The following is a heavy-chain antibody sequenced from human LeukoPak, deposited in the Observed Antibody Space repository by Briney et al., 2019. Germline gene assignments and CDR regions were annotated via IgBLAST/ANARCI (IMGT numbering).Heavy chain of an antibody. J-gene: IGHJ4*02. D-gene: IGHD3-22*01. CDR2: IRYDGSNK. CDR3: AKDRYYYDSSGYYSDY. Sequence: GGSLRLSCAASGFTFSSYWMHWVRQAPGKGLEWVAFIRYDGSNKYYADSVKGRFTISRDNSKNTLYLQMNSLRAEDTAVYYCAKDRYYYDSSGYYSDYWGQGTLVTVSS. V-gene: IGHV3-30*02. CDR1: GFTFSSYW.